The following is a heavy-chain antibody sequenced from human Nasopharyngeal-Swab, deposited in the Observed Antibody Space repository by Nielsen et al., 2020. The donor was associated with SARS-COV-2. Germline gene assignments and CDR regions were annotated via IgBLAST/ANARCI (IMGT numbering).Heavy chain of an antibody. CDR1: GGSMNSINYY. CDR3: ARVIKIFGVVVGSFDP. V-gene: IGHV4-39*07. Sequence: GSLRLSCTVFGGSMNSINYYWGWIRQPPEKGLEWIGGIYYSGTTYYNPSLKSRVTISLDTSKNQFSLKLNSLTAADTAVYFCARVIKIFGVVVGSFDPCGQGTLVTVSS. CDR2: IYYSGTT. J-gene: IGHJ5*02. D-gene: IGHD3-3*01.